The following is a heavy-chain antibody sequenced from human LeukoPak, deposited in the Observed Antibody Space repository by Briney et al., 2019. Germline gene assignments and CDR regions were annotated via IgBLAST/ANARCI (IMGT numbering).Heavy chain of an antibody. CDR1: GFTFSSYA. CDR2: ILDSGYST. Sequence: QPGGSLRLSCAASGFTFSSYAMSWVRQAPGKGLEWVSGILDSGYSTYYANSVKGRFTISRDNSNNTLHLQMNSLRAEDTAVYYCAKLGGHPLHNYYVGVWGKGTTVAVSS. V-gene: IGHV3-23*01. J-gene: IGHJ6*03. D-gene: IGHD3-16*01. CDR3: AKLGGHPLHNYYVGV.